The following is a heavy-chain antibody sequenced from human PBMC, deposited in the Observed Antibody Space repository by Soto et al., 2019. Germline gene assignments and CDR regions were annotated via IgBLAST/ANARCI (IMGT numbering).Heavy chain of an antibody. CDR2: INPSGGST. CDR3: ARAAYVWGSYRYTYIFDY. D-gene: IGHD3-16*02. CDR1: GYTFTSYY. J-gene: IGHJ4*02. V-gene: IGHV1-46*01. Sequence: ASVKVSCKASGYTFTSYYMHWVRQAPGQGLEWMGIINPSGGSTSYAQKFQGRVTMTRDTSTSTVYMELSSLRSEDTAVYYCARAAYVWGSYRYTYIFDYWCQGTLVTVSS.